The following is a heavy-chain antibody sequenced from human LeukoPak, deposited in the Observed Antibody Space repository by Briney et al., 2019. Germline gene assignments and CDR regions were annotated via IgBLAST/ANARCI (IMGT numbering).Heavy chain of an antibody. J-gene: IGHJ5*02. D-gene: IGHD3-10*01. V-gene: IGHV3-64*01. Sequence: GGSLRLSCAASGFTFSSYAMHWVRQAPGKGLEYVSAISSNGGSTYYANSVKGRFTISRDNSKNTLYLQMNSLRAEDTAVYYCTKEGLPSGSSWSAWFDPWGQGTLVTVSS. CDR2: ISSNGGST. CDR3: TKEGLPSGSSWSAWFDP. CDR1: GFTFSSYA.